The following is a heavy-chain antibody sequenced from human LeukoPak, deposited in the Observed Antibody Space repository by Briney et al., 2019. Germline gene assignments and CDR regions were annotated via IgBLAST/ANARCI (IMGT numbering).Heavy chain of an antibody. CDR3: ARDFWDDFAYFDL. V-gene: IGHV3-23*01. J-gene: IGHJ2*01. CDR2: ISGSGDST. Sequence: GGSLRLSCAASGFTFTSHAVSWVRQAPGKGLKWTSAISGSGDSTYYADSVKGRFTISRDNSRNTVYLQMNSLRAEDRAVYYCARDFWDDFAYFDLWGRGTLVTVSS. CDR1: GFTFTSHA. D-gene: IGHD3-3*01.